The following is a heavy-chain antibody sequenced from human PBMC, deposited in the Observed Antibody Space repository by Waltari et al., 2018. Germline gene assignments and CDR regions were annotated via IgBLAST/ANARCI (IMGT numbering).Heavy chain of an antibody. J-gene: IGHJ3*02. CDR3: ARHDRGGDAFDI. V-gene: IGHV4-59*08. CDR1: GGSINNYY. CDR2: IYYSGST. Sequence: QVQLQESGPGLVKPSETLSLTCSVSGGSINNYYWSWIRQPPGKGLEWIGYIYYSGSTNYTPSLKSRVTISVDTSKNQFSLKLSSVTAADTAVYYCARHDRGGDAFDIWGQGTMVTVSS. D-gene: IGHD2-15*01.